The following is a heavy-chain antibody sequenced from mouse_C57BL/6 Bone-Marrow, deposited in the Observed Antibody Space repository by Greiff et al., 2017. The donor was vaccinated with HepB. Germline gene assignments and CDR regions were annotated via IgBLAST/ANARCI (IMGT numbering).Heavy chain of an antibody. CDR1: GYTFTDYY. V-gene: IGHV1-26*01. J-gene: IGHJ4*01. CDR2: INPNNGGT. D-gene: IGHD1-1*01. CDR3: ARSTTVYAMDY. Sequence: VQLKQSGPELVKPGASVKISCKASGYTFTDYYMNWVKQSHGKSLEWIGDINPNNGGTSYNQKFKGKATLTVDKSSSTAYMELRSLTSEDSAVYYCARSTTVYAMDYWGQGTSVTVSS.